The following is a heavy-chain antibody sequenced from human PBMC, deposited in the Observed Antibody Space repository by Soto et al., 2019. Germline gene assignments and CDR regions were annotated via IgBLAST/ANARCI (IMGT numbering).Heavy chain of an antibody. CDR1: GFNFNNFA. J-gene: IGHJ5*02. D-gene: IGHD4-17*01. CDR2: ISHDGIIT. CDR3: ARAGGHYAFDP. V-gene: IGHV3-64*01. Sequence: EVQLVQSGGGWVQPGESLRLSCATSGFNFNNFAMHWVRQAPGKGLEYVSAISHDGIITYYANSVKGRFSSSRDNSRNTLYRQVGSLRPEDTAVYYCARAGGHYAFDPWGQGALVTVSS.